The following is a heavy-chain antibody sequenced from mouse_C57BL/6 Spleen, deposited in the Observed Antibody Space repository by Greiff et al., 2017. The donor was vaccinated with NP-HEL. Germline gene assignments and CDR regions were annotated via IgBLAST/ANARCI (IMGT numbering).Heavy chain of an antibody. CDR1: GYTFTSYW. CDR2: IDPSDSYT. J-gene: IGHJ3*01. D-gene: IGHD1-1*01. CDR3: ARTYYYGSSYYWFAY. V-gene: IGHV1-50*01. Sequence: VQLQQPGAELVKPGASVKLSCKASGYTFTSYWMQWVKQRPGQGLEWIGEIDPSDSYTNYNQKFKGKATLTVDTSSSTAYMQLSSLTSEDYAVYYCARTYYYGSSYYWFAYWGQGTLVTVSA.